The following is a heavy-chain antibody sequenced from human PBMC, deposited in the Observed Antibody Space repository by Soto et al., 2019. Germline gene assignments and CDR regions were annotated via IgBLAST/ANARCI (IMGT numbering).Heavy chain of an antibody. J-gene: IGHJ4*02. Sequence: KPSETLSLTCTVSGGSISSGDYYWSWIRQPPGKGLEWIGYIYYSGSTYYNPSLKSRVTISVDTSKNQFSLKLSSVTAADTAVYYCARARGVPTGLDYWGQGTLVTVSS. D-gene: IGHD1-26*01. V-gene: IGHV4-30-4*01. CDR3: ARARGVPTGLDY. CDR2: IYYSGST. CDR1: GGSISSGDYY.